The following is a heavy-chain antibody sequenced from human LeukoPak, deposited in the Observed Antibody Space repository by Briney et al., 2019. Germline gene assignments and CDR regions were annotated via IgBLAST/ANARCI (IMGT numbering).Heavy chain of an antibody. J-gene: IGHJ4*02. CDR3: ARAPYYDFWGDY. CDR1: GYTFTGYC. D-gene: IGHD3-3*01. CDR2: INPNSGGT. V-gene: IGHV1-2*02. Sequence: ASVKVSCKASGYTFTGYCMHWVRQAPGQGLEWMGWINPNSGGTNYAQKFQGRVTMTRDTSISTAYMELSRLRSDDTAVYYCARAPYYDFWGDYWGQGTLVTVSS.